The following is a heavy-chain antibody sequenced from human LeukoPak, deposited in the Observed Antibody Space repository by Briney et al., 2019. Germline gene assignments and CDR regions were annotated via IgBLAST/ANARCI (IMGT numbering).Heavy chain of an antibody. CDR2: INHSGST. J-gene: IGHJ1*01. Sequence: SETLSLTCAVYGGSFSGYYWSWIRQPPGKGLEWIGEINHSGSTNYNPSLKSRVTISVDTSKNQFSLKLSSVTAADTAVYYCARGLTYYYDSSRYLFWISQAEYFQHWGQGTLVTVSS. D-gene: IGHD3-22*01. CDR1: GGSFSGYY. CDR3: ARGLTYYYDSSRYLFWISQAEYFQH. V-gene: IGHV4-34*01.